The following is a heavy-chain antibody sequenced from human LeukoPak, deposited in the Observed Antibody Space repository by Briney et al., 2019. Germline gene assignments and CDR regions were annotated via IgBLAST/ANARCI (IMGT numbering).Heavy chain of an antibody. CDR2: ISGSGGST. D-gene: IGHD2-8*01. Sequence: PGGSLRLSCAASGFTFSSYAMSWVRQAPGKGLEWVSAISGSGGSTYYADSVKGRFTISRDNSKNTLYLQMNSLRAEDTAVYYCAKDGDIVLMVYATHHFDYWGQGTLVTVSS. V-gene: IGHV3-23*01. CDR3: AKDGDIVLMVYATHHFDY. CDR1: GFTFSSYA. J-gene: IGHJ4*02.